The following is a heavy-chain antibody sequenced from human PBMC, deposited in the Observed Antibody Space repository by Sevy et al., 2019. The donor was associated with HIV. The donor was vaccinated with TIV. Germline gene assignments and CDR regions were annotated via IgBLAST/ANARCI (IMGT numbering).Heavy chain of an antibody. D-gene: IGHD3-10*01. Sequence: GSLRLSCAASGFTFSSYVMSWVRQAPGKGLEWVSVISGSTTNTYYADSVKGRFTISRDNSKNTLYLQMNSLRAEDTAVYYCAEDVGINSRLVYYFDNWGQGTLVTVSS. CDR3: AEDVGINSRLVYYFDN. J-gene: IGHJ4*02. V-gene: IGHV3-23*01. CDR2: ISGSTTNT. CDR1: GFTFSSYV.